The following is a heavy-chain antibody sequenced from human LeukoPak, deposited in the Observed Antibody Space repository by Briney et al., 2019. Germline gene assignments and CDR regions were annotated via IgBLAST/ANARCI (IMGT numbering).Heavy chain of an antibody. D-gene: IGHD3-10*01. J-gene: IGHJ4*02. CDR2: IYTSGRT. V-gene: IGHV4-4*07. Sequence: SETLSLTCTVSGGSISSYYWSWIRQPAGKGLGWIGRIYTSGRTNYNPSLKSRVTMSVDTSKNQFSLKLSSVTAADTAVYYCARATVYYGSAYYFDYWGQGTLFTVSS. CDR3: ARATVYYGSAYYFDY. CDR1: GGSISSYY.